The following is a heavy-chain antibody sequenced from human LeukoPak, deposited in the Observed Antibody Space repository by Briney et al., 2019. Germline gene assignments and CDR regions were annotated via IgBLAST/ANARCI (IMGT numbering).Heavy chain of an antibody. Sequence: PSGRSLRLSCEASGFTFSGYGMHWVRQAPGKGLEWVAVIWYDGSEKYYGDSVKGRFTISRDNSKNMLYLQMSSLRAEDTALYYCARSHRLLLPDYWGQGTLVTVSS. CDR1: GFTFSGYG. J-gene: IGHJ4*02. CDR3: ARSHRLLLPDY. CDR2: IWYDGSEK. D-gene: IGHD2-21*02. V-gene: IGHV3-33*01.